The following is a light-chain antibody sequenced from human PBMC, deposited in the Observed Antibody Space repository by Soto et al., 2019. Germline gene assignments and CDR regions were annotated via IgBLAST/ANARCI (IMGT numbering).Light chain of an antibody. CDR2: GAS. CDR1: QSVSSN. CDR3: QQYGYLVT. J-gene: IGKJ4*01. Sequence: EIVIAQSPATLSVSPGERATLSCRASQSVSSNLAWYQQKPGQAPRLLIYGASTRATGIPARFSGSGSGTDFTPTISRLEPEDFAMYYCQQYGYLVTFGGGTKVDIK. V-gene: IGKV3-15*01.